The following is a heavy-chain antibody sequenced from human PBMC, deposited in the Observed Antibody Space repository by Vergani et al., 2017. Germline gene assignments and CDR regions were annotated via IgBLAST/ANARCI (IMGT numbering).Heavy chain of an antibody. D-gene: IGHD6-19*01. CDR3: ARHSTVEWLVKLGWIDP. Sequence: QLQLQESGPGLVKPSATLSLTCSVSGASIRSSNYYWGWIRQPPGTGLEWIASIYYSGSTYYNPSLKSRVTISVDTSKNQFSLKLSSVTAADTAVYFCARHSTVEWLVKLGWIDPWGKGILVTVSS. CDR2: IYYSGST. CDR1: GASIRSSNYY. J-gene: IGHJ5*02. V-gene: IGHV4-39*01.